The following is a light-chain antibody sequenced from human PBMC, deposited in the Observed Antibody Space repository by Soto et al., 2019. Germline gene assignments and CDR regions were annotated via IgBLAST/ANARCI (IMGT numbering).Light chain of an antibody. CDR2: DAS. CDR3: QQYGGSPRIT. V-gene: IGKV3-11*01. CDR1: QSVNSN. J-gene: IGKJ5*01. Sequence: PGERASLSCRASQSVNSNLAWYQQKPGQAPRLLIYDASTRATGIPARFSGSGSGTDFTLTISSLEPEDFAVYYCQQYGGSPRITFGQGTRLEIK.